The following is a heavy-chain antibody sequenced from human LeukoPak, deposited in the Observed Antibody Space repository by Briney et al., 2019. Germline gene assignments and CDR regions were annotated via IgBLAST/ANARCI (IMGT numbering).Heavy chain of an antibody. V-gene: IGHV3-74*01. CDR1: GFTFSSYW. CDR2: IASDGSST. J-gene: IGHJ4*02. CDR3: AKGGSYPIDY. Sequence: GGSLRLSCAASGFTFSSYWMNWVRQAPGKGLVWVSRIASDGSSTTYADSVKGRFSISRDNAKNTLYLQMNSLRVEDTAVYYCAKGGSYPIDYWGQGALVTVSS. D-gene: IGHD1-26*01.